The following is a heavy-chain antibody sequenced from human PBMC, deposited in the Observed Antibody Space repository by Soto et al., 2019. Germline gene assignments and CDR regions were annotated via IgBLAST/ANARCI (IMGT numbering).Heavy chain of an antibody. CDR1: GGSISSYY. CDR2: IYTSGST. Sequence: QVQLQESGPGLVKPSETLSLTCTVSGGSISSYYWSWIRQPAGKGLEWIGRIYTSGSTNYNPSLKSRVTMSVDTSKNQCSLKLSSVTAADTAVYYCARDRGYCSSTSCYYYYYYGMDVWGQGTTVTVSS. V-gene: IGHV4-4*07. CDR3: ARDRGYCSSTSCYYYYYYGMDV. J-gene: IGHJ6*02. D-gene: IGHD2-2*01.